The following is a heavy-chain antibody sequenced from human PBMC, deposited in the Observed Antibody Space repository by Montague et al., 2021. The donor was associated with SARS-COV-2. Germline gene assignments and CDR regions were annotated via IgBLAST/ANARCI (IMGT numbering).Heavy chain of an antibody. D-gene: IGHD1-14*01. CDR2: IYWDDAK. J-gene: IGHJ5*02. Sequence: PALVKPTQTLTLTCTFSGFSPTTRGVGVGWIRQPPGKALEWLALIYWDDAKHYSPSLKSRLTITKDTSKNRVVLTMTNMDPVDTATYYCAHKLYGINRRWFDPWGQGTLVTVSS. CDR1: GFSPTTRGVG. V-gene: IGHV2-5*02. CDR3: AHKLYGINRRWFDP.